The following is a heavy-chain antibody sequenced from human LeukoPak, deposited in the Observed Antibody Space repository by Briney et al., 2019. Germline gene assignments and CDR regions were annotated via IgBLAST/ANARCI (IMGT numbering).Heavy chain of an antibody. CDR3: ARGGISRPYYFDS. Sequence: PGGSLRLSCAASGFTFSSYAMRWVRQAPGKGLEWVSVISGSGGNTYYADSVKGRFTISRDNAKNSLYLQMNGLRAEDTAVYFCARGGISRPYYFDSWGQGTLVTVSS. CDR1: GFTFSSYA. J-gene: IGHJ4*02. CDR2: ISGSGGNT. V-gene: IGHV3-23*01.